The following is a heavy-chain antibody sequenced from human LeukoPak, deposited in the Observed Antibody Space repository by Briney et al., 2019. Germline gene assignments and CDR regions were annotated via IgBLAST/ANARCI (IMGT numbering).Heavy chain of an antibody. J-gene: IGHJ6*02. Sequence: GASVKVSCKASGYTFTSYAMNWVRQAPGQGLEWMGWINTNTGNPTYAQGFTGRFVISLDTSVSTAYLQISSLKAEDTAVYYCARDSYSSGLYGMDVWGQGTTVTVSS. CDR1: GYTFTSYA. CDR2: INTNTGNP. V-gene: IGHV7-4-1*02. D-gene: IGHD6-19*01. CDR3: ARDSYSSGLYGMDV.